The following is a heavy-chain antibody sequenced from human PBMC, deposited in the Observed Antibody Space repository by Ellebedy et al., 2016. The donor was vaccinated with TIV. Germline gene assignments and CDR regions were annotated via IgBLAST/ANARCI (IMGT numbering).Heavy chain of an antibody. CDR1: GFTFSDYS. CDR3: VGPHWLVYS. D-gene: IGHD6-19*01. CDR2: IRPDGIDK. Sequence: GESLKISCAASGFTFSDYSMSWVRQAPGKGPEWVANIRPDGIDKNYVDSVRGRFTISRDNAGNSLYLQMNSLRVDDTAVYYCVGPHWLVYSWGQGTLVTVSS. V-gene: IGHV3-7*03. J-gene: IGHJ5*02.